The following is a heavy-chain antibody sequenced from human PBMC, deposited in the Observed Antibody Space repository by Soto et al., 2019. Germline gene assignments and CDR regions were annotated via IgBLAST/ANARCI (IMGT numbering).Heavy chain of an antibody. V-gene: IGHV4-31*03. Sequence: QVQLQESGPGLVKPSQTLSLTCTVSGGSISSGGYYWSWIRQHPGKGLEWIGYIYYSGRTYYNPSLKSRVTKSVATSKNQVPLKLSSVTAADTAVYYCARAGSEYGDSVLLFDYWGQGTLVTVSS. D-gene: IGHD4-17*01. CDR3: ARAGSEYGDSVLLFDY. CDR2: IYYSGRT. CDR1: GGSISSGGYY. J-gene: IGHJ4*02.